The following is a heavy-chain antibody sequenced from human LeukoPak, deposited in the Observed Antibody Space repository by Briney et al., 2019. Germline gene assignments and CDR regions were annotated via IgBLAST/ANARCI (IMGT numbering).Heavy chain of an antibody. CDR1: GYTFTSYA. D-gene: IGHD2-15*01. CDR3: ARDLSTYYCIDY. J-gene: IGHJ4*02. CDR2: INAGNGNT. Sequence: ASVKVSCKASGYTFTSYAMHWVRQAPGQRLEWMGWINAGNGNTKYSQKFQGRVTITRDTSASTAYMELSSLRSEDTAVYYCARDLSTYYCIDYWGQGTLVTVSS. V-gene: IGHV1-3*01.